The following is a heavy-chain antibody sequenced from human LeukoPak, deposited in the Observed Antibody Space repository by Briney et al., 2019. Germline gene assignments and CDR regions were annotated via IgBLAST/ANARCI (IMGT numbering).Heavy chain of an antibody. D-gene: IGHD6-13*01. J-gene: IGHJ4*02. V-gene: IGHV3-23*01. CDR1: GFTFSSYA. CDR2: ISGSGGGT. CDR3: ANSQRSSWNHYFDH. Sequence: GGSLRLSCAASGFTFSSYAMSWVRQAPGKGLGWVSGISGSGGGTYYADSVKGRFTISRDNSKNTLYLQMNSLRAEDTAVYFCANSQRSSWNHYFDHWGQGTLVTVSS.